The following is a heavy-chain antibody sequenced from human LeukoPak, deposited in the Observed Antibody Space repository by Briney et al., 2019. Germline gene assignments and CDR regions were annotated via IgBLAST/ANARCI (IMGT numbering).Heavy chain of an antibody. CDR1: GFTFSSYS. V-gene: IGHV3-21*01. Sequence: GGSLRLSCAASGFTFSSYSMNWVRQAPGKGLEWVSSISSSSSSYIYYADSVKGRFTISRDNAKNSLYLQMNSLRAEDTAVYYCARVEDGYKAPSDYYYYMDVWGKGTTVTVSS. J-gene: IGHJ6*03. D-gene: IGHD5-24*01. CDR2: ISSSSSSYI. CDR3: ARVEDGYKAPSDYYYYMDV.